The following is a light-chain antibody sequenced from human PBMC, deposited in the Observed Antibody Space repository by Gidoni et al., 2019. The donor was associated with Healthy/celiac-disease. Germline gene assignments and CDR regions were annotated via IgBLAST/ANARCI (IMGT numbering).Light chain of an antibody. Sequence: QPPSVSGAPGQRVTISCTGSSSNIGAGYDVHWYQQLPGTAPKLLIYGNSNRPSGVPDRFSGSKSVTSASLAITGLQAEDEADYYCQSYDSSLSGWVFGGGTKLTVL. CDR1: SSNIGAGYD. J-gene: IGLJ3*02. CDR3: QSYDSSLSGWV. V-gene: IGLV1-40*01. CDR2: GNS.